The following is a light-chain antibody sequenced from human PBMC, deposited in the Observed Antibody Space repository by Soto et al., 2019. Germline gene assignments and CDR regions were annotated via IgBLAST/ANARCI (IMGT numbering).Light chain of an antibody. CDR3: CSLKV. CDR1: SSDVGGYNL. CDR2: EVS. Sequence: QSALTQPASVSGSPGQSITISCTGTSSDVGGYNLVSWYQQHPGKAPKLMIYEVSKRPSGVSNRFSGSKSGNTASLTISGLQAEDEADYYCCSLKVFGGGTKVTVL. J-gene: IGLJ3*02. V-gene: IGLV2-23*02.